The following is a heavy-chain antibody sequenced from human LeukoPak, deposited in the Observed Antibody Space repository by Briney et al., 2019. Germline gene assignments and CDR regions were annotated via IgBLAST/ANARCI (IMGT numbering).Heavy chain of an antibody. Sequence: SETLSLTCAVYGGSFSGYYWSWIRQPPGKGLEWIGEINHSGSTNYNPSLKSRVTISVDTSKSQFSLKLSSVTAADTAVYYCARSADFWSGYPPEPDWGQGTLVTVSS. D-gene: IGHD3-3*01. CDR3: ARSADFWSGYPPEPD. CDR1: GGSFSGYY. CDR2: INHSGST. V-gene: IGHV4-34*01. J-gene: IGHJ4*02.